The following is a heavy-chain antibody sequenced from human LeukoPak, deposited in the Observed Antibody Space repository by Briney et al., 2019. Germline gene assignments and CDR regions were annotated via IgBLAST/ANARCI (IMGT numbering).Heavy chain of an antibody. J-gene: IGHJ4*02. V-gene: IGHV4-61*02. CDR3: ARNAPEGLDY. D-gene: IGHD2-2*01. CDR2: IYNRGGT. CDR1: GGSITSGTNY. Sequence: SETLSLTCTVSGGSITSGTNYWTWIRQPAGRGLEWIGRIYNRGGTDYNPSLKSRITISLDTSKNQFSLKLNSMTAADTAVYYCARNAPEGLDYWGQGTLVTVSS.